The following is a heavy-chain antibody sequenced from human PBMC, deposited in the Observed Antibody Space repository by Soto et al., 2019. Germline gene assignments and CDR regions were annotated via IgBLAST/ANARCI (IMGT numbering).Heavy chain of an antibody. CDR3: ASGADTVITPFDY. V-gene: IGHV4-59*02. Sequence: SETLSLTCTVSGGSVSSYYWSWIRQSPGKGLEWIGYIYYSGSTNYKPSLKSRVTISVDKSKSQFSLKLTSVTAADTAVYYCASGADTVITPFDYWGQGVPVTVSS. J-gene: IGHJ4*02. CDR2: IYYSGST. D-gene: IGHD5-18*01. CDR1: GGSVSSYY.